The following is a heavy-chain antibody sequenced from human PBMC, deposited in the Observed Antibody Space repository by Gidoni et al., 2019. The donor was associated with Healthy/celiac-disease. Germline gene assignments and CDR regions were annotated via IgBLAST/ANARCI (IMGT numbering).Heavy chain of an antibody. CDR3: ARENSGSHRRYYYYYGMDV. CDR1: GYTFTPHY. Sequence: QVQLVQSGAEVKKPGAAVKVYCQASGYTFTPHYKHWVRQAPGQGLEWMGWINPNSGGTNYAQKFQGRVTMTRDTSISTAYMELSRLRSDDTAVYYCARENSGSHRRYYYYYGMDVWGQGTTVTVCS. J-gene: IGHJ6*02. D-gene: IGHD1-26*01. CDR2: INPNSGGT. V-gene: IGHV1-2*02.